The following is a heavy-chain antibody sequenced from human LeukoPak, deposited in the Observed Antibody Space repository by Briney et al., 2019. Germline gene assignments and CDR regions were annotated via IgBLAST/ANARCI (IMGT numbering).Heavy chain of an antibody. CDR3: AKVVVGATPVDAFDI. CDR1: GFTFSSYA. D-gene: IGHD1-26*01. CDR2: ISYDGSNK. Sequence: GGSLRLSCAASGFTFSSYAMHWVRQAPGKGLEWVAVISYDGSNKYYADSVKGRFTISRDNSKNTLYLQMNSLRAEDTAVYYCAKVVVGATPVDAFDIWGQGTMVTVSS. J-gene: IGHJ3*02. V-gene: IGHV3-30-3*01.